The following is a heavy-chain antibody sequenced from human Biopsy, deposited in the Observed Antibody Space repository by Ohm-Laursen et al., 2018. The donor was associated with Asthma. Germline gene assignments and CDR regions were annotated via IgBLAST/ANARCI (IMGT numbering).Heavy chain of an antibody. V-gene: IGHV3-30*03. CDR2: ISFDETDQ. D-gene: IGHD3-16*01. CDR3: ARDQGDSKFDY. CDR1: KFIFRNYA. J-gene: IGHJ4*02. Sequence: SLRLSCAASKFIFRNYAMHWVRQSPDKGLEWLAVISFDETDQFYADSVKGRFTVSRDNPNNTLYLQLNNLRPADTAVYYCARDQGDSKFDYWGQGILVTVSS.